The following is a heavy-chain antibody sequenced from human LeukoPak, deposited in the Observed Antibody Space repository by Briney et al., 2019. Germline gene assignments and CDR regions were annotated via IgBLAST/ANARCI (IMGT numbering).Heavy chain of an antibody. CDR3: ARLTFGGTIPYGMDV. V-gene: IGHV5-51*01. Sequence: GESLKISCKGSGYSFTTYWIGWVRQMPGKGLEWMRIIYPSDSDTRYSPSFQGQVTISADKSISTAYLQWSSLKASDTAMYYCARLTFGGTIPYGMDVWGQGTTVTVSS. J-gene: IGHJ6*02. CDR1: GYSFTTYW. CDR2: IYPSDSDT. D-gene: IGHD3-16*01.